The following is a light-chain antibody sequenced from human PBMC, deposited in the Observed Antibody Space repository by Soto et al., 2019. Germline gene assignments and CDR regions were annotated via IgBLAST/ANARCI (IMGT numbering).Light chain of an antibody. V-gene: IGKV1-5*01. J-gene: IGKJ1*01. CDR3: QQYNSYSGT. CDR1: QSISSW. Sequence: DFQMTQSPSTLSASVGDSVTITCRASQSISSWLAWYQQKPGKAPKLLIYDASSLESGVPSRFSGSGSGTEFTLTISSLQPDDFATYYCQQYNSYSGTFGQGTKVDIK. CDR2: DAS.